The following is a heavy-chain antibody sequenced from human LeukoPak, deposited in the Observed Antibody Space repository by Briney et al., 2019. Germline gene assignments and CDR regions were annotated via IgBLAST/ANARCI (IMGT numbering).Heavy chain of an antibody. D-gene: IGHD6-13*01. J-gene: IGHJ4*02. V-gene: IGHV1-46*01. CDR3: ARGGASWGYSSSWYRQAPFDY. CDR1: GYTLTELS. Sequence: ASVKVSCKVSGYTLTELSMHWVRQAPGKGLEWMGIINPSGGSTSYAQKFQGRVTMTRDTSTSTVYMELSSLRSEDTAVYYCARGGASWGYSSSWYRQAPFDYWGQGTLVTVSS. CDR2: INPSGGST.